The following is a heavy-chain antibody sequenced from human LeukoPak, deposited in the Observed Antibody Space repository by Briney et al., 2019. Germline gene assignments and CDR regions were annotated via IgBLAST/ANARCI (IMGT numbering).Heavy chain of an antibody. CDR2: ISGSGGST. CDR3: AKDIRSSGWSKYSDY. CDR1: GFTFNKYC. Sequence: GGSLRLPCGPSGFTFNKYCMSWVRPASGEGGGWVSTISGSGGSTYYADSVKGRFTISRDNSKNTLYLQMNSLRAEDTAVYYCAKDIRSSGWSKYSDYWGQGTLVTVSS. D-gene: IGHD6-19*01. V-gene: IGHV3-23*01. J-gene: IGHJ4*02.